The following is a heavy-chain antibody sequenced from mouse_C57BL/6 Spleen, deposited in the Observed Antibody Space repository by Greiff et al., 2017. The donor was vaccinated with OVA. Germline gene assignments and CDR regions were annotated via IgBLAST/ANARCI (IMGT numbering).Heavy chain of an antibody. CDR1: GFTFSSYA. J-gene: IGHJ2*01. CDR2: ISDGGSYT. Sequence: EVQLKESGGGLVKPGGSLKLSCAASGFTFSSYAMSWVRQTPEKRLEWVATISDGGSYTYYPDNVKGRFTISRDNAKNNLYLQMSHLKSEDTAMYYCARAHSNYYYFDYWGQGTTLTVSS. CDR3: ARAHSNYYYFDY. V-gene: IGHV5-4*01. D-gene: IGHD2-5*01.